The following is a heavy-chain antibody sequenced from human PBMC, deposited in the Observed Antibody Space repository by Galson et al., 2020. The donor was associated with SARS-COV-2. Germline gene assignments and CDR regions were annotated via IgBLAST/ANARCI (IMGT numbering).Heavy chain of an antibody. Sequence: KMSGPTLVKPTQTLTLTCTFSGFSLSTSGVGVGWIRQPPGKALEWLALIYWDDDKRYSPSLKSRLTITKDTSKNQVVLTMTNMDPVDTATYYCARIDSYYYDSSGYYFDYWGQGTLVTVSS. CDR3: ARIDSYYYDSSGYYFDY. V-gene: IGHV2-5*02. D-gene: IGHD3-22*01. J-gene: IGHJ4*02. CDR1: GFSLSTSGVG. CDR2: IYWDDDK.